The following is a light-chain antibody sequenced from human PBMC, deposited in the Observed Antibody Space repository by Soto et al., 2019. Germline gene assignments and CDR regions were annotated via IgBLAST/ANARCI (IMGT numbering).Light chain of an antibody. Sequence: DIQMTQSPSSLSASAGDRVTITCRASQTISNYLNWYQHKPGKAPKILIYAAFNLQSGVPSRFSGSGSGTDFTLTISSLQPEDFATYYCQQTYNTPRTFGQGTKVEIK. CDR1: QTISNY. CDR2: AAF. CDR3: QQTYNTPRT. V-gene: IGKV1-39*01. J-gene: IGKJ1*01.